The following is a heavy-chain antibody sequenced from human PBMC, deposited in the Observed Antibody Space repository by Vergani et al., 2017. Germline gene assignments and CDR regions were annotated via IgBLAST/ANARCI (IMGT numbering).Heavy chain of an antibody. Sequence: QVQLVQSGAEVKKPGSSVKVSCKASGGTFSSYTISWVRQAPGQGLEWMGRIIPILGIANYARKFQGRVTITADKSTSTAYMELSSLRSEDTAVYYCARDPTENVWFGELWGYYYYGMDVWGQGTTVTVSS. CDR1: GGTFSSYT. D-gene: IGHD3-10*01. CDR2: IIPILGIA. CDR3: ARDPTENVWFGELWGYYYYGMDV. V-gene: IGHV1-69*08. J-gene: IGHJ6*02.